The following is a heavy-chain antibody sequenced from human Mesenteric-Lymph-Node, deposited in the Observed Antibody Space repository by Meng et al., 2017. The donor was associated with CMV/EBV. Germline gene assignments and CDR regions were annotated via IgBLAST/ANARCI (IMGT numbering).Heavy chain of an antibody. Sequence: SETLSLTCAVYGGSFSGYYWSWIRQPPGKGLEWIGEINHSGSTNYNPSLKSRVTISVDTSKNQFSLKLSSVTAADTAVYYCARGLESGGRKSLISIVGATRGQYYFDYWGQGTLVTVSS. J-gene: IGHJ4*02. CDR3: ARGLESGGRKSLISIVGATRGQYYFDY. D-gene: IGHD1-26*01. CDR2: INHSGST. V-gene: IGHV4-34*01. CDR1: GGSFSGYY.